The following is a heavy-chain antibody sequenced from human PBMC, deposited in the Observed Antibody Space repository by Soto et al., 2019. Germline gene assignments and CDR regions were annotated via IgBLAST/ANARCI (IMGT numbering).Heavy chain of an antibody. V-gene: IGHV5-51*01. D-gene: IGHD6-6*01. CDR1: GYSFTSYW. CDR2: IYPGDSDT. CDR3: AASSSSSDYYYYGMDV. Sequence: PWQLLKISCKGSGYSFTSYWIGWVRQMPGKGLEWMGIIYPGDSDTRYSPSFQGQVTISADKSISTAYLQWSSLKASDTAMYYCAASSSSSDYYYYGMDVWGQGTTVTVSS. J-gene: IGHJ6*02.